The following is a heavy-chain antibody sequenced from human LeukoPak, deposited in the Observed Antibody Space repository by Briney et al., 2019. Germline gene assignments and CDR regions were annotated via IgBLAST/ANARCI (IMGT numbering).Heavy chain of an antibody. V-gene: IGHV3-74*01. Sequence: GGSLRLSCAASGFTFSSYWMHWVRQAPGKGLVWVSRINSDGSSTSYADSVKGRFTISRDNAKNTLYLQMNSLRAEDTAVYYCARQLSIAVAGTTERYYGMDVWGQGTTVTVSS. CDR1: GFTFSSYW. CDR2: INSDGSST. J-gene: IGHJ6*02. D-gene: IGHD6-19*01. CDR3: ARQLSIAVAGTTERYYGMDV.